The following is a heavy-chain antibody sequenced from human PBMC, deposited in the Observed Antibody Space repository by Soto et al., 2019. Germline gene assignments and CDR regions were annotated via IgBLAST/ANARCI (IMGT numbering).Heavy chain of an antibody. Sequence: EVQLLESGGGLVQPGGSLRLSCAASGFTFSSYAMSWVRQAPGKGLEWVSAISGSGGSTYYADSVKGRFTISRDNSKNTLYLQMNSLRAEDTAVYYSASSYSSSTSRYYYYYGMDVWGQGTTVTVSS. CDR3: ASSYSSSTSRYYYYYGMDV. CDR2: ISGSGGST. J-gene: IGHJ6*02. D-gene: IGHD6-6*01. V-gene: IGHV3-23*01. CDR1: GFTFSSYA.